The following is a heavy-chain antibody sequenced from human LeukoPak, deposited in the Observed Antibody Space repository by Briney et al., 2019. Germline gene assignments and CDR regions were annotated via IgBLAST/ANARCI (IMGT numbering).Heavy chain of an antibody. V-gene: IGHV1-69*13. D-gene: IGHD4-17*01. CDR2: IIPIFGTA. CDR3: ARTPPDYGIDY. J-gene: IGHJ4*02. CDR1: GGTFSNYA. Sequence: ASVKVSCKASGGTFSNYAISWVRQAPGQGLEWMGGIIPIFGTANYAQKFQGRVTITADESTSTAYMELSSLRSEDTAVYYCARTPPDYGIDYWGQGTLVTVSS.